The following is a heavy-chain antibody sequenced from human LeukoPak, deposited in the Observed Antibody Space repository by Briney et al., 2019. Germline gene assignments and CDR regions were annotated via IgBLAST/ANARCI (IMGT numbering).Heavy chain of an antibody. V-gene: IGHV1-2*02. Sequence: ASVKVSCKASGYTFTAYYMHWVRQAPGQGLEWMGCINPNSAVTTYAQKFQGRVTMTRDTSISTAYLELSRLRSDDTAVYYCARSFIGELSDYFGLDVWGQGTTVTVSS. D-gene: IGHD1-7*01. J-gene: IGHJ6*02. CDR2: INPNSAVT. CDR3: ARSFIGELSDYFGLDV. CDR1: GYTFTAYY.